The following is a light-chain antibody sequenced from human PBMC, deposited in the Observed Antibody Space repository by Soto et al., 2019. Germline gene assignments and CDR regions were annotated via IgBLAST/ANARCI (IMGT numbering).Light chain of an antibody. V-gene: IGLV2-11*01. Sequence: SVLTQPRSVSGSPGQSVTISCTGTSSDVGGYNSVSWYQQYPGKAPKVMIYDVFKRPSGGPDRFSGSKSGNTASLTVSGLQAEDEADYYCCSYAGGYTWVFGGGTKLTVL. J-gene: IGLJ3*02. CDR3: CSYAGGYTWV. CDR1: SSDVGGYNS. CDR2: DVF.